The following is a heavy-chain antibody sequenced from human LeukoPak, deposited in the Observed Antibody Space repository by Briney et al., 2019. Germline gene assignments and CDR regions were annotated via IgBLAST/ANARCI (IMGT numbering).Heavy chain of an antibody. CDR2: ISTDGSST. Sequence: GGSLRLFCAASGFTFSSYWMQWVRHAPGKGVVWGSLISTDGSSTPYADSVKGRFTVSRANADNTMFLQMNSVRDEDTAVYYCATKQWLAPPPDSWGQGTPVTVSS. D-gene: IGHD6-19*01. J-gene: IGHJ4*02. V-gene: IGHV3-74*01. CDR3: ATKQWLAPPPDS. CDR1: GFTFSSYW.